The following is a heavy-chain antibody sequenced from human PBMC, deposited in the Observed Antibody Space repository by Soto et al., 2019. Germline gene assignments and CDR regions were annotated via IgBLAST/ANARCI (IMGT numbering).Heavy chain of an antibody. CDR3: ARLYGGSYFDS. V-gene: IGHV4-39*01. Sequence: SATLSLTCTVSGGSINNRSYYWGWIRQPPGKGLEWIGTLYYSGSIYYNPSLKSRVTISVDTSKNQLSLELSSVTAADTALYYCARLYGGSYFDSWSQGTLVTVSS. CDR2: LYYSGSI. J-gene: IGHJ4*02. D-gene: IGHD1-26*01. CDR1: GGSINNRSYY.